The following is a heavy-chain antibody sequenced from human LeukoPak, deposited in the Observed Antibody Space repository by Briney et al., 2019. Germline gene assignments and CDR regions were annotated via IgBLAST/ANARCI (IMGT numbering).Heavy chain of an antibody. CDR3: ARGWLAETTVVTPYNY. D-gene: IGHD4-23*01. Sequence: SVKVSCKTSGGAFSSYDISWLRQAPGQGLEWMGGITPIFGTANYAQRFQGRVTITAVESMSTAYMELSSLRSEDTAVYYCARGWLAETTVVTPYNYWGQGTLVTVSS. J-gene: IGHJ4*02. CDR1: GGAFSSYD. V-gene: IGHV1-69*13. CDR2: ITPIFGTA.